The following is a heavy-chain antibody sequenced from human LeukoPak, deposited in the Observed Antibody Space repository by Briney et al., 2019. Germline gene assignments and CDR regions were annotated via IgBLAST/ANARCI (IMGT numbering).Heavy chain of an antibody. CDR3: ARDPHYGDYADDWFDP. J-gene: IGHJ5*02. V-gene: IGHV4-4*07. Sequence: SETLSLTCTVSGGSTSSYYWSWLRQPPGKGLEWIGRIFTSGIISGNTNYNPSLESRVTMSVDASKNQFSLKLSSVTAADTAVYYCARDPHYGDYADDWFDPWGQGTLVTVSS. D-gene: IGHD4-17*01. CDR1: GGSTSSYY. CDR2: IFTSGIISGNT.